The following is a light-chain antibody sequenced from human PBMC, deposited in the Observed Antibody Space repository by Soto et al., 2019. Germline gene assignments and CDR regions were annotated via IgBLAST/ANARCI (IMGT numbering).Light chain of an antibody. CDR2: DAS. J-gene: IGKJ4*01. CDR3: QQYDNLPLT. CDR1: QDISNY. V-gene: IGKV1-33*01. Sequence: DIQMTQSPSSLSASVGDRVTITCQASQDISNYLNWYQQKPGKAPKRLIYDASNLETGVPSRFSGSVSGTDFTFTISSLQPEDIATYYCQQYDNLPLTFGGGTKVEIK.